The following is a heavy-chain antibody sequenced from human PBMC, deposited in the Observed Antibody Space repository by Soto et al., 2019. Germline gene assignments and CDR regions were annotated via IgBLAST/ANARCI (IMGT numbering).Heavy chain of an antibody. CDR1: GGSISSYY. J-gene: IGHJ6*03. V-gene: IGHV4-59*08. Sequence: SETLSLTCTVSGGSISSYYWSWIRQPPGKGLEWIGYIYYSGSTNYNPSLKSRVTISVDTSKNQFSLKLSSVTAADTAVYYCAGLPPYGSGNYYYYYMDVWGKGTTVTAP. CDR3: AGLPPYGSGNYYYYYMDV. D-gene: IGHD3-10*01. CDR2: IYYSGST.